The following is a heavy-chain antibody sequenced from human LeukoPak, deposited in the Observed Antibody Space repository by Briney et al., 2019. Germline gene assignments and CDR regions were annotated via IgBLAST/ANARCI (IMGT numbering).Heavy chain of an antibody. V-gene: IGHV4-39*01. Sequence: SETLSLTCAVSGGSISSSNWWSWVRQPPGKGLEWIGSIYYSGSTYYNPSLKSRVTISVDTSKNQFSLKLSSVTAADTAVYYCARYSSSWLGGDNWFDPWGQGTLVTVSS. CDR2: IYYSGST. CDR3: ARYSSSWLGGDNWFDP. J-gene: IGHJ5*02. D-gene: IGHD6-13*01. CDR1: GGSISSSNW.